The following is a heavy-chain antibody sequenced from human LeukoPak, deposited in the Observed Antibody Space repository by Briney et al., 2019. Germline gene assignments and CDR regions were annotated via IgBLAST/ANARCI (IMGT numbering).Heavy chain of an antibody. J-gene: IGHJ3*02. CDR1: GFTFSSYG. D-gene: IGHD4-17*01. CDR3: AKTTVTTYGFDAFDI. CDR2: ISYDGSNK. Sequence: GGSLRLSCAASGFTFSSYGIHWVRQAPGKGLEWVAVISYDGSNKYYADSVKGRFTISRDNSKNTLYLQMNSLRAEDTAVYYCAKTTVTTYGFDAFDIWGQGTMVTVSS. V-gene: IGHV3-30*18.